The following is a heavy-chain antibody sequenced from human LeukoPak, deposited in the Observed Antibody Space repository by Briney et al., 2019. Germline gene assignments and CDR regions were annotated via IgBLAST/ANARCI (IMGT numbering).Heavy chain of an antibody. CDR2: TSDDGSNK. CDR3: ARKYTTSSGHIFDP. Sequence: GGSLRLSCAASGFTFSSYVMYWVRQAPGKGLEWVALTSDDGSNKYYADSVKGRFTISRDNSKNTLYLQVNSLRPEDTAVYCCARKYTTSSGHIFDPWGQGTLVTVSS. D-gene: IGHD6-6*01. J-gene: IGHJ5*02. V-gene: IGHV3-30*04. CDR1: GFTFSSYV.